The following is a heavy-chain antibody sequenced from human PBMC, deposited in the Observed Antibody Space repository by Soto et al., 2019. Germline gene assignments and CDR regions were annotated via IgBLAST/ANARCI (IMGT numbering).Heavy chain of an antibody. J-gene: IGHJ4*02. V-gene: IGHV4-34*01. CDR1: GGSFSGYY. CDR3: ARGDYRSSVDY. CDR2: INHSGST. Sequence: SETLSLTCAVYGGSFSGYYWSWIRQPPGKGLEWIGEINHSGSTNYNPSLKSRVTISVDTSKNQFSLKLSSVTAADTAVYYCARGDYRSSVDYWGQGTLVTVSS. D-gene: IGHD4-17*01.